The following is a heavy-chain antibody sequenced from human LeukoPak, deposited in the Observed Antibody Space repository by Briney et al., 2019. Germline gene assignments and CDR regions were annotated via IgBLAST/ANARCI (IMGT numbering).Heavy chain of an antibody. CDR2: IYSGGST. J-gene: IGHJ3*02. V-gene: IGHV3-53*01. CDR1: GFTFGSYA. CDR3: ARGKRPPIRFDI. Sequence: RVGGSLRLSCAASGFTFGSYAMSWVRQAPGKGLEWVSVIYSGGSTYYADSVKGRFTISRDNSKNTLYLQMNSLRAEDTAVYYCARGKRPPIRFDIWGQGTMVTVSS.